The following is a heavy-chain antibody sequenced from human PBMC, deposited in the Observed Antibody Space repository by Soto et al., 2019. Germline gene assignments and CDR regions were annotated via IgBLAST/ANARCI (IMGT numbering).Heavy chain of an antibody. D-gene: IGHD3-16*02. V-gene: IGHV1-69*01. CDR3: ARTYYDYVWGSYRYMDY. Sequence: QVQLVQSGAEVKKPGSSVKVSCKASGGTFSSYAISWVRQAPGQGLEWMGGIIPIFGTANYAQKFQGRVTITADESTSTAYIELSSLRSEDTAVYYCARTYYDYVWGSYRYMDYWGQGTLVTVSS. CDR1: GGTFSSYA. J-gene: IGHJ4*02. CDR2: IIPIFGTA.